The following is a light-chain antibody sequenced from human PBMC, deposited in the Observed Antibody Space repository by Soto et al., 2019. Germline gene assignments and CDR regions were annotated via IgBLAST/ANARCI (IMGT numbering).Light chain of an antibody. CDR1: QGISNY. J-gene: IGKJ4*01. Sequence: DIQMTQSPSSLSASVGDRVTITCRASQGISNYLSWYQQKPGKVPTLLIYTSSTLQSGVPSRFSGSGSGTDFTLTISSPQPEDVATYYCQKHNDAPLTFGGGTKVDIK. CDR3: QKHNDAPLT. CDR2: TSS. V-gene: IGKV1-27*01.